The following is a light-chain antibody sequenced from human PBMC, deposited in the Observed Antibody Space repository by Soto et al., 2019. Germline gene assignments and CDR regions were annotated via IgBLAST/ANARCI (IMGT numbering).Light chain of an antibody. CDR2: DAS. V-gene: IGKV3-11*01. CDR3: HQRSNWPPT. CDR1: QSVSNN. J-gene: IGKJ4*01. Sequence: EIVLTQSPATLSLSPGERATLSCRASQSVSNNLAWYQQKPGQAPRLLIYDASNRATGIPARFSGSGSGTDFTLTISSLQPEDFAVYYCHQRSNWPPTFGGGTKVEIK.